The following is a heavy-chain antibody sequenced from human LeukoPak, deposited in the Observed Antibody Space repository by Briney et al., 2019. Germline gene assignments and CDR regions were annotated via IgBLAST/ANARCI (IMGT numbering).Heavy chain of an antibody. Sequence: GSLRLSCAASGFTFSSHWMSWVPQAPGKGLEWVANIKQDGSEKYYVDSVKGRFTISRDNAKNSLYLQMNSLRAEDTAVYYCARDEGSSENWNYAQYWGQGTLVTVSS. V-gene: IGHV3-7*01. D-gene: IGHD1-7*01. CDR2: IKQDGSEK. J-gene: IGHJ4*02. CDR3: ARDEGSSENWNYAQY. CDR1: GFTFSSHW.